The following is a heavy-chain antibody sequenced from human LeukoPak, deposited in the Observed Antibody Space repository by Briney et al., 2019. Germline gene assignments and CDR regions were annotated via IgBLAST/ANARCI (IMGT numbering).Heavy chain of an antibody. V-gene: IGHV1-18*01. CDR1: GYTFTSYA. Sequence: ASVKVSCKASGYTFTSYAISWVRQAPGQGLEWMGWISAYNGNTNYAQKLQGRVTMTTDTSTSTAYMELRSLRSDDTAVYYCARGPPAAGIVGIYYYYGMDVWGQGTTVTVSS. D-gene: IGHD6-13*01. CDR2: ISAYNGNT. J-gene: IGHJ6*02. CDR3: ARGPPAAGIVGIYYYYGMDV.